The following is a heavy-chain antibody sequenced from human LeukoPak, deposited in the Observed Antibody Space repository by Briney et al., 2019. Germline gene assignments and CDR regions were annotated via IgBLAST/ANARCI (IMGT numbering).Heavy chain of an antibody. CDR2: ISSSGSST. Sequence: GGSLRLSGAASGFTFSSYAMTWVRQAPGKGLEWVSAISSSGSSTYYADSVKGRFTISRDKSKNTVYLQMNSLRAEDTAVYYCAKDVRGVPAAGYWGQGTLVTVSS. J-gene: IGHJ4*02. CDR3: AKDVRGVPAAGY. D-gene: IGHD2-2*01. CDR1: GFTFSSYA. V-gene: IGHV3-23*01.